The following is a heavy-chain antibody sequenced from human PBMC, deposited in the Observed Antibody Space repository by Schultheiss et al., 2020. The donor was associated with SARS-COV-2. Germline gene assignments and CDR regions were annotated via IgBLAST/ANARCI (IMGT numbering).Heavy chain of an antibody. V-gene: IGHV3-30*03. D-gene: IGHD2-2*01. CDR2: ISYDGSNK. CDR1: GFTFSSYG. Sequence: GGSLRLSCAASGFTFSSYGMHWVRQSPGKGLEWVAVISYDGSNKYYADSVKGRFTISRDNAKNTLYLQMNSLRAEDTAVYYCARSDCSSTSCGEYGMDVWGQGTTVTVSS. J-gene: IGHJ6*02. CDR3: ARSDCSSTSCGEYGMDV.